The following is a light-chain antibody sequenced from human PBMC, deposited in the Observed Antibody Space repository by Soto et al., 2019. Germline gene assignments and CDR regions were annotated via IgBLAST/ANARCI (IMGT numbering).Light chain of an antibody. J-gene: IGLJ3*02. CDR3: CSYAGGNSWV. CDR2: EDN. CDR1: SSDVGGYNY. Sequence: QSALTQPPSASGSPGQSVAISCTGTSSDVGGYNYVSWYQQHPGKAPKLIIYEDNKRPSGLSNRFSGSKSGNTASLTIAGLQAGDEADYYCCSYAGGNSWVFGGGTKLTVL. V-gene: IGLV2-8*01.